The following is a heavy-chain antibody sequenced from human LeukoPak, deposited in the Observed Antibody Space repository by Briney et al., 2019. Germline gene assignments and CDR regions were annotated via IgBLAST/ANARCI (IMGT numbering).Heavy chain of an antibody. CDR1: GGSFSGYY. J-gene: IGHJ4*02. D-gene: IGHD3-10*01. V-gene: IGHV4-34*01. Sequence: SETLSLTCAVYGGSFSGYYWSWIRQPPGKGLEWIGEINHSGSTNYNPSLKSRVTISVDTSKNQFSLKLSSVTAADTAVYYCARSVVRIFDYWGQGTLVTASS. CDR2: INHSGST. CDR3: ARSVVRIFDY.